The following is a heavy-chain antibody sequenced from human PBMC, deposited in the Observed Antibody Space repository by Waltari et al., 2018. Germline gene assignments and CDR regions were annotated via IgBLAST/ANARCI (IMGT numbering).Heavy chain of an antibody. CDR2: IRGDGSFT. J-gene: IGHJ4*02. D-gene: IGHD6-6*01. CDR3: VRSSSSTPFDY. Sequence: EVQLVESGGGFIQPGGSLRLSCAVSGFTFSSYWMHWVRQAPGKGLVWVSRIRGDGSFTSYADSVKGRFTISRDNAKNTLYLQMNSLRAEETAVYYCVRSSSSTPFDYWGQGTLVTVSS. V-gene: IGHV3-74*01. CDR1: GFTFSSYW.